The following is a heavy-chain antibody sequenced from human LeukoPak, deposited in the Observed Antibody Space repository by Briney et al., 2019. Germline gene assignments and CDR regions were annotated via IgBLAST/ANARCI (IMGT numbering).Heavy chain of an antibody. CDR1: GFTFSSYD. CDR2: ISGSGGST. V-gene: IGHV3-23*01. J-gene: IGHJ4*02. CDR3: ARGVRGYSGYVYFDY. Sequence: GGSLRLSCAASGFTFSSYDMSWVRQAPGKGLEWVSSISGSGGSTYYPGSVKGRFTVSRENAKNSLYLQMNSLRAGDTAVYSCARGVRGYSGYVYFDYWGQGTLVTVSS. D-gene: IGHD5-12*01.